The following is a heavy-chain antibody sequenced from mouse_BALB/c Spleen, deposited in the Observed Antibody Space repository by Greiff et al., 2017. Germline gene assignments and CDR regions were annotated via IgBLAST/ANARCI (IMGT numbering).Heavy chain of an antibody. CDR1: GFNIKDTY. D-gene: IGHD2-4*01. CDR3: AREECDYDVSRFAY. CDR2: IDPANGNT. J-gene: IGHJ3*01. V-gene: IGHV14-3*02. Sequence: EVKLMESGAELVKPGASVKLSCTASGFNIKDTYMHWVKQRPEQGLEWIGRIDPANGNTKYDPKFQGKATITADTSSNTAYLQLSSLTSEDTAVYYCAREECDYDVSRFAYWGQGTLVTVSA.